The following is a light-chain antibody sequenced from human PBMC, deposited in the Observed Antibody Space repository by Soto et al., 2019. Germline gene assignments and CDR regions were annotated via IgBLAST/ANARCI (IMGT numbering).Light chain of an antibody. CDR1: QSVSSK. J-gene: IGKJ5*01. V-gene: IGKV3D-15*01. Sequence: EIVMTQSPATLSVSPGERATLSCRASQSVSSKFAWYQQKPGQAPSLLIYNASTRATGIPARFSGSGTGTEFTLTISSLQSEDFVVYYCQQYNDWPLTFGQGTRLEIK. CDR2: NAS. CDR3: QQYNDWPLT.